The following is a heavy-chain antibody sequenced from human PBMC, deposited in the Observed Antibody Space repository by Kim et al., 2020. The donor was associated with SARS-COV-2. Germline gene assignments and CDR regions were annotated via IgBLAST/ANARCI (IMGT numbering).Heavy chain of an antibody. D-gene: IGHD3-16*01. Sequence: GGSLRLSCATSGFTFSAYDMNWVRRAPGKGLEWLSFITKSSTTIYYADSVKGRFPISRDNAKNSLFLQMNSLRDEDTALYYCVRDRMGGAFDIWGQGTM. J-gene: IGHJ3*02. CDR1: GFTFSAYD. CDR2: ITKSSTTI. CDR3: VRDRMGGAFDI. V-gene: IGHV3-48*02.